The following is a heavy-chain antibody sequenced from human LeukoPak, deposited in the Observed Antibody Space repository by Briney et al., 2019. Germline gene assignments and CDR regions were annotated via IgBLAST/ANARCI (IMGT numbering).Heavy chain of an antibody. CDR2: INHSGST. D-gene: IGHD1-14*01. J-gene: IGHJ4*02. Sequence: SETLSLTCAVYGGSFSGYYWSWIRQPPGKGLEWIGEINHSGSTNYNPSLKSRVTISVDTSKNQFSLKLSSVTAADTAVYYCARPSISRGTDGGADYWGQGTLVTVSS. CDR1: GGSFSGYY. CDR3: ARPSISRGTDGGADY. V-gene: IGHV4-34*01.